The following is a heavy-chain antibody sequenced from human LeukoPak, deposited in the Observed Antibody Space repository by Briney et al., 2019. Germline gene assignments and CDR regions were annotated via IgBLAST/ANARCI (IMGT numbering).Heavy chain of an antibody. Sequence: SETLSLTCTVSGGSVNSGTYYWNWIRQPPGKGLEWIGYIYYSGSTNYNPSLKSRVTISVDTSKNQFSLKLSSVTAADTAVYYCARGSKYYDFWSGYYLYYFDYWGQGTLVTVSS. V-gene: IGHV4-61*01. CDR3: ARGSKYYDFWSGYYLYYFDY. J-gene: IGHJ4*02. D-gene: IGHD3-3*01. CDR1: GGSVNSGTYY. CDR2: IYYSGST.